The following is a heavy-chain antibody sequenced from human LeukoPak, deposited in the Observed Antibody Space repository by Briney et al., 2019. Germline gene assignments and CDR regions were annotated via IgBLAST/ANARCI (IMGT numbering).Heavy chain of an antibody. D-gene: IGHD6-19*01. J-gene: IGHJ3*02. Sequence: ASVKVSCKASGYTFTSYGISWVRQAPGQGLEWMGWISAYNGNTNYAQKLQGRVTMTTDTSTSTAYMELMSLRSDDTAVSYCGRGQWLSAWDAFDIWGQGTMVTVSS. V-gene: IGHV1-18*01. CDR3: GRGQWLSAWDAFDI. CDR1: GYTFTSYG. CDR2: ISAYNGNT.